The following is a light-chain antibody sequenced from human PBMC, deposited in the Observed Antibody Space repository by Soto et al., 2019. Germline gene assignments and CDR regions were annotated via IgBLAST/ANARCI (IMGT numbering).Light chain of an antibody. Sequence: QSALTQAASVYGAPGHSITISSTGTSSDVGGYNYVSWYQHHPGKAPKLIIYDVTSRPSGVSIRFSGSKSDNTASLTISGLQPEDEADYHCSSYTTSNTRQIVFGTGTKVTVL. CDR3: SSYTTSNTRQIV. V-gene: IGLV2-14*03. CDR2: DVT. CDR1: SSDVGGYNY. J-gene: IGLJ1*01.